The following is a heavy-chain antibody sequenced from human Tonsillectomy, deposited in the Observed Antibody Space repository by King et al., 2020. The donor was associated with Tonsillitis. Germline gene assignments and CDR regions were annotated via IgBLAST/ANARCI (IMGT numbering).Heavy chain of an antibody. CDR3: ARDPGPYYCDSGTFLFDY. D-gene: IGHD3-10*01. CDR2: INPNSGGT. V-gene: IGHV1-2*02. CDR1: GYTFTGYY. J-gene: IGHJ4*02. Sequence: QLVQSGAEVRKPGASVKVSCKASGYTFTGYYMHWVRQAPGQGLEWMGWINPNSGGTNYAQTFQGRVTMTRDTSISTAYMELSRLRSDDTALYYCARDPGPYYCDSGTFLFDYWGQGTLVTVSS.